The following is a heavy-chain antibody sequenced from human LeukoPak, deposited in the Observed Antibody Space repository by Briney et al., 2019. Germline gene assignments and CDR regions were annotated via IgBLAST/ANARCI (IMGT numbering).Heavy chain of an antibody. J-gene: IGHJ4*02. CDR2: IYYSGST. CDR3: ARLAMGELPYFDY. D-gene: IGHD3-16*01. Sequence: SETLSLTCTVSGGSISSSSYYWGWIRQPPGRRLEWIGSIYYSGSTDYNPSLKSRVTISVDTSKNQFSLKLSSVTAADTAVYNCARLAMGELPYFDYWGQGTLVTVSS. V-gene: IGHV4-39*01. CDR1: GGSISSSSYY.